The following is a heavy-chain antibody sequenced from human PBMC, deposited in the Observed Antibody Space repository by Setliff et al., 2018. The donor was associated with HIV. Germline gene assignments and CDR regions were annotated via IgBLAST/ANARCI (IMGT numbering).Heavy chain of an antibody. CDR3: ARALRRVTGSEWFDP. D-gene: IGHD2-21*02. V-gene: IGHV4-31*03. Sequence: SETLSLTCTVSGGSISSGGYYWSWIRQHPGKGLEWIGYIYYSGSTYYNPSLKSRVTISVDTSKNQCSLKLSSVTAADTAVYYCARALRRVTGSEWFDPWGQGTLVTVSS. J-gene: IGHJ5*02. CDR1: GGSISSGGYY. CDR2: IYYSGST.